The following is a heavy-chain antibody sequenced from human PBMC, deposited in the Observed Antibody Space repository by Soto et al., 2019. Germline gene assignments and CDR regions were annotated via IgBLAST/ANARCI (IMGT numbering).Heavy chain of an antibody. CDR2: IIPIFGTA. CDR3: AGKGSDYYGSGRSSWFDP. CDR1: GGTFSSYA. D-gene: IGHD3-10*01. V-gene: IGHV1-69*12. J-gene: IGHJ5*02. Sequence: QVQLVQSGAAVKKPGSSVKVSCKASGGTFSSYAISWVRQAPGQGLEWMGGIIPIFGTANYAQKFQGRVTITADESTSTAYMELSSLRSEDTAGYYCAGKGSDYYGSGRSSWFDPWGQGTLVTVSS.